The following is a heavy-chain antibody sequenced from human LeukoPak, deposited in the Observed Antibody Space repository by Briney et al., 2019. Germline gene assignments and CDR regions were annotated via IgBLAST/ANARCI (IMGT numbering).Heavy chain of an antibody. CDR2: IYYSGST. V-gene: IGHV4-31*03. CDR1: GDSISGGGYF. Sequence: SETLSLTCTVSGDSISGGGYFWNWIRQHPGKGLEWIGYIYYSGSTYYNPSLKSRVTISVDTSKNQFSLKLSSVTAADTAVYYCARGAGSYVDYWGQGTLVTVSS. D-gene: IGHD1-26*01. J-gene: IGHJ4*02. CDR3: ARGAGSYVDY.